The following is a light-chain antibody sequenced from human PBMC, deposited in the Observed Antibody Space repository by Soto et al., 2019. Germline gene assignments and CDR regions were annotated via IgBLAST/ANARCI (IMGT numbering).Light chain of an antibody. V-gene: IGLV7-46*01. CDR1: TGAVTSNHH. CDR3: LLSYNAARV. Sequence: QTVVTQEASLHVSPGETVTLTCGPSTGAVTSNHHPYWSQQKAGQAPRTLIYDTSNKHSWTPARFSGSLLGDKAALTLSGAQPEDEAQYYCLLSYNAARVFGGGTKLTVL. J-gene: IGLJ2*01. CDR2: DTS.